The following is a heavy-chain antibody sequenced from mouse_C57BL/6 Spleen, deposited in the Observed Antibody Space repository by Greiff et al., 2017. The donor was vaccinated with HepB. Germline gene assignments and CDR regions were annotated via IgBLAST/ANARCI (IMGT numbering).Heavy chain of an antibody. Sequence: EVKLMESGGGLVQPGGSLKLSCAASGFTFSDYYMYWVRQTPEKRLEWVAYISNGGGSTYYPDTVKGRFTISRDNAKNTLYLQMSRLKSEDTAMYYCASYDYERGFAYWGQGTLVTVSA. CDR2: ISNGGGST. CDR1: GFTFSDYY. J-gene: IGHJ3*01. CDR3: ASYDYERGFAY. V-gene: IGHV5-12*01. D-gene: IGHD2-4*01.